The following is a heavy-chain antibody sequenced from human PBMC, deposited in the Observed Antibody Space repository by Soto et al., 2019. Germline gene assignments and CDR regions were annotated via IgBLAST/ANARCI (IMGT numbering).Heavy chain of an antibody. CDR2: IYYSGST. CDR3: ARGYYDSSGYYIDVFDI. CDR1: GGTISSGDYY. D-gene: IGHD3-22*01. J-gene: IGHJ3*02. V-gene: IGHV4-30-4*01. Sequence: SETLSLTCTVSGGTISSGDYYWSWIRQPPGKGLEWIGYIYYSGSTYYNPSLKSRVTISVDTSKNQFSLNLSSVTAADTAVYYCARGYYDSSGYYIDVFDIWGQGTMVTVSS.